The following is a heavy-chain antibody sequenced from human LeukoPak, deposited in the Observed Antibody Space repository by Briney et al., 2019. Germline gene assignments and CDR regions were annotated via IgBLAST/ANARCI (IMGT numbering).Heavy chain of an antibody. D-gene: IGHD3-16*02. V-gene: IGHV4-34*01. Sequence: SETLSLTCAVYGGSFSGYYWSWIRQPPGKGLEWIGEINHSGSTNYNPSLKSRVTISVDTSKNQFSLKLSSVTAADTAVYYCARFGSLRLGELSLGDYWGQGTLVTVSS. CDR2: INHSGST. J-gene: IGHJ4*02. CDR1: GGSFSGYY. CDR3: ARFGSLRLGELSLGDY.